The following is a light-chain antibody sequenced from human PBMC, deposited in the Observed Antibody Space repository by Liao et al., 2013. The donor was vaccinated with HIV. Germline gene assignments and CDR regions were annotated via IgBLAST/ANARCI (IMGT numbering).Light chain of an antibody. V-gene: IGLV3-1*01. Sequence: SYEVTQPPSVSVSPGQTASITCSGDTLADKYTFWYQQKPGQSPVLVMYEDTKRPSGTPERFSGSNSGNTATLTISGTQTMDEADYYCQSWDSATVVFGGGTKLTVL. CDR2: EDT. CDR3: QSWDSATVV. J-gene: IGLJ2*01. CDR1: TLADKY.